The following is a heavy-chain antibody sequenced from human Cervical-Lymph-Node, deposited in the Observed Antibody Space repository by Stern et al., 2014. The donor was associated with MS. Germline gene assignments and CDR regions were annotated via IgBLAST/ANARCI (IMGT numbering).Heavy chain of an antibody. CDR3: ARESYDYGHYAYFDY. CDR1: GFTFSSYG. Sequence: VQLVESGGGVVQPGRSLRLSCAASGFTFSSYGMHWVRQAPGKGLEWVAVIWYDGSNKYYAASVKGRFTITRDNSKNTLDLKMNSLRAEDTAVYYCARESYDYGHYAYFDYWGQGTLVTVSS. V-gene: IGHV3-33*01. J-gene: IGHJ4*02. D-gene: IGHD4-17*01. CDR2: IWYDGSNK.